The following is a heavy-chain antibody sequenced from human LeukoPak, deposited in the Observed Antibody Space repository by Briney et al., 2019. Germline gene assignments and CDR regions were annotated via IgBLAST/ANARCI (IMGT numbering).Heavy chain of an antibody. D-gene: IGHD6-25*01. CDR1: GFTFRSYW. Sequence: PGGSLRLSCAASGFTFRSYWMSWVRQSPGKGLEWVASIRQDAIEEYYVDSVRGRFTISRDNAKNSLSLQMNSLRAEDTAIYYCARARTLYSGSPAHMDVWGKGTTVTVSS. CDR3: ARARTLYSGSPAHMDV. V-gene: IGHV3-7*01. J-gene: IGHJ6*03. CDR2: IRQDAIEE.